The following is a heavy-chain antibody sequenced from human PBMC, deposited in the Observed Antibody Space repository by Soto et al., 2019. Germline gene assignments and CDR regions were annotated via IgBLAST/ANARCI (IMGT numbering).Heavy chain of an antibody. CDR1: GGTFSSYA. D-gene: IGHD3-22*01. CDR3: ARESRSYYYDSSGYPPDY. CDR2: IIPIFGTA. J-gene: IGHJ4*02. Sequence: SVKVSCKASGGTFSSYAISWVRQAPGQGLEWMGGIIPIFGTANYAQKFQGRVTITADESTSTAYMELSSLRSEDTAVYYCARESRSYYYDSSGYPPDYWGQGTLVTVSS. V-gene: IGHV1-69*13.